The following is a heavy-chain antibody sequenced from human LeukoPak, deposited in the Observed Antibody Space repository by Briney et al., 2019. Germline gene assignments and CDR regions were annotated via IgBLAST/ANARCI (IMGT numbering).Heavy chain of an antibody. J-gene: IGHJ4*02. Sequence: SETLSLTCGVSGGSISSTNWWTWVRQPPGEGLEWIGEVHLSGRTNYNPSLESRVTMSVDMSENHISLKLTSVTAADTAVYYCARKGVGALMLDYWGQGTLVTVSS. D-gene: IGHD1-26*01. CDR3: ARKGVGALMLDY. CDR1: GGSISSTNW. CDR2: VHLSGRT. V-gene: IGHV4-4*02.